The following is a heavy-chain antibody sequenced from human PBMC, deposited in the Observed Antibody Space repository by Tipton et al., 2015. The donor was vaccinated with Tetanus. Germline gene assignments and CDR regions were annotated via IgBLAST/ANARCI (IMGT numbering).Heavy chain of an antibody. CDR1: GFTFRNYW. Sequence: SLRLSCAASGFTFRNYWMHWVRQAPGKGLVWVSRINGEASDTGYADSVKGRLSISRDNTKNMLYLQINSLRAEDTAVYYCAKGVAPVWEWSFDLWGRGTLVTVSS. D-gene: IGHD3-3*01. J-gene: IGHJ2*01. CDR3: AKGVAPVWEWSFDL. V-gene: IGHV3-74*01. CDR2: INGEASDT.